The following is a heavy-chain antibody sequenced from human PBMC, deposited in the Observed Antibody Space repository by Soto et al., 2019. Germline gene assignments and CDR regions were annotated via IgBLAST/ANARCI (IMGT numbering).Heavy chain of an antibody. CDR1: GYTFTSYG. D-gene: IGHD2-21*02. Sequence: ASVKVSCKASGYTFTSYGFSWVRQAPGQGLEWMGWISAYNGDTNYPQKFQARVTMTTDTSTSTAYLDLRSLRSDVTAVYYCARSWENCGGDCGHFDYWGQGTMVTVSS. V-gene: IGHV1-18*01. CDR2: ISAYNGDT. J-gene: IGHJ4*02. CDR3: ARSWENCGGDCGHFDY.